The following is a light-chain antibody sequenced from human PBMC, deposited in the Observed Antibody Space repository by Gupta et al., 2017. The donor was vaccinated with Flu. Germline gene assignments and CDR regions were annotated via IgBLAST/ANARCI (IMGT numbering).Light chain of an antibody. V-gene: IGKV3-15*01. CDR1: HSVSNY. J-gene: IGKJ1*01. CDR3: QHYDNWPRT. Sequence: EIVMTQSPATLSMSPGERATLSCRASHSVSNYLAWYQHKPGQAPRLLIYGASTRATGIPARFSGSGSGTEFTLTISSLQSEDFAVYYCQHYDNWPRTFGQGTKVEIK. CDR2: GAS.